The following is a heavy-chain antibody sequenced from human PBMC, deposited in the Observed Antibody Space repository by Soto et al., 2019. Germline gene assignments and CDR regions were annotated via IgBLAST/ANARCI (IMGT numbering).Heavy chain of an antibody. D-gene: IGHD3-22*01. CDR2: IYYSGST. J-gene: IGHJ6*02. V-gene: IGHV4-39*07. CDR3: ARVSTGYYYYGMDV. Sequence: SETLSLTCTVSGGSISSSSYYWGWIRQPPGKGLEWIGCIYYSGSTYYNPSLKSRVTISVDTSKNQFSLKLSSVTAADTAVYYCARVSTGYYYYGMDVWGQGTTVTVSS. CDR1: GGSISSSSYY.